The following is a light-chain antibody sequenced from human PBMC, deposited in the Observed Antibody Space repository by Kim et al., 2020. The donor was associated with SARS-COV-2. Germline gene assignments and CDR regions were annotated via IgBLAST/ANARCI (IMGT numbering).Light chain of an antibody. V-gene: IGKV4-1*01. CDR1: QSVLYSSNNKNY. CDR3: QQYYSTPPIT. Sequence: TINCKSSQSVLYSSNNKNYLAWYQQKPGQPPKLLIYWASTRESGVPDRFSGSGSGTDFTLTISSLQAEDVAVYYCQQYYSTPPITFGGGTKVDIK. J-gene: IGKJ4*01. CDR2: WAS.